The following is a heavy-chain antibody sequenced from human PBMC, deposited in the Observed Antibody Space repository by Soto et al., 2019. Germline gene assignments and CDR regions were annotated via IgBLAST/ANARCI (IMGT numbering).Heavy chain of an antibody. Sequence: EVQLVESGGGVVQPGVSLILSCAASGFTFSSGWMSCVRQAPGKGLKWGENIKQDGSEKYYVDSVKGRFTISRDNAKNTLYLQMNSLSAEDTDVYYCARELRCPHNSGQGTMVTVS. CDR3: ARELRCPHN. CDR1: GFTFSSGW. CDR2: IKQDGSEK. J-gene: IGHJ4*02. V-gene: IGHV3-7*05. D-gene: IGHD4-17*01.